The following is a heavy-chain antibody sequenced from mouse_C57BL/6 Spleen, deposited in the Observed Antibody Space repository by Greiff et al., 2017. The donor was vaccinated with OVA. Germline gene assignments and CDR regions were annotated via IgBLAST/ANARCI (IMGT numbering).Heavy chain of an antibody. CDR1: GFTFSDAW. Sequence: EVHLVESGGGLVQPGGSMKLSCAASGFTFSDAWMDWVRQSPEKGLEWVAEIRNKANNHATYYAESVKGRFTISRDDSKSSVYLQMNSLRAEDTGIYYCTRRSNYVGFAYWGQGTLVTVSA. J-gene: IGHJ3*01. CDR3: TRRSNYVGFAY. V-gene: IGHV6-6*01. D-gene: IGHD2-5*01. CDR2: IRNKANNHAT.